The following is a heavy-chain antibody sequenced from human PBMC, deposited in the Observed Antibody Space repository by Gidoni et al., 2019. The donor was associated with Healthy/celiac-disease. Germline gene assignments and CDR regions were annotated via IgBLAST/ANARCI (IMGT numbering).Heavy chain of an antibody. V-gene: IGHV1-69*01. Sequence: QVQLVQSGAEVKKPGSSVKVSCKASGGTFSSYAISWVRQAPGQGLEWMGGIIPIFGTANYAQKFQGRVTITAGESTSTAYMELSSLRSEDTAVYYCARSVLRFLEWLQKADQYFDYWGQGTLVTVSS. D-gene: IGHD3-3*01. CDR3: ARSVLRFLEWLQKADQYFDY. CDR2: IIPIFGTA. CDR1: GGTFSSYA. J-gene: IGHJ4*02.